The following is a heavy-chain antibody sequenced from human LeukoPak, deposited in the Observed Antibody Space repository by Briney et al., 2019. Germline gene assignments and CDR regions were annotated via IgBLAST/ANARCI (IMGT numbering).Heavy chain of an antibody. V-gene: IGHV3-7*02. CDR2: IKQDGSEK. CDR3: ASGRDPNFDY. Sequence: GGSLRLSCEASGLTYITHWMSRVRQAPGKGLEWVANIKQDGSEKYYVDSVEGRFTISSDNAKNSLYLQMNSRKDDETAVYYCASGRDPNFDYWGQGTLVTVSS. CDR1: GLTYITHW. J-gene: IGHJ4*02.